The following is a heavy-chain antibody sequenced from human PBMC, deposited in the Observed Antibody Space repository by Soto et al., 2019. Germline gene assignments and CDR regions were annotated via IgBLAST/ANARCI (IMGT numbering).Heavy chain of an antibody. D-gene: IGHD5-18*01. V-gene: IGHV1-69*01. CDR1: GCTFSSYA. J-gene: IGHJ5*02. Sequence: QVQLVQSGAEVKKPGSSVKVSCKASGCTFSSYAISWVRQAPGQGLEWMGGIIPIFGTANYAQKSQGRVTITADESTSTAYMELSSLRSEDTAVYYGARDRQLWFTQHWFDPWGQGTLVTVSS. CDR2: IIPIFGTA. CDR3: ARDRQLWFTQHWFDP.